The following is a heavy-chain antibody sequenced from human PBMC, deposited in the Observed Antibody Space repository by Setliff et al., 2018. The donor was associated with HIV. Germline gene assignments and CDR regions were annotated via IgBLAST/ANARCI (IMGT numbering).Heavy chain of an antibody. Sequence: GGSLRLSCAASGFTFSSYEMNWVRQAPGKGLEWLSYISSSGTTTYYADSVKGRFTISRDNSKNSLNLQMNSLRAEDTAVYYCVRDHRPSNNNWHHWFDPWGQGTLVTVSS. V-gene: IGHV3-48*03. J-gene: IGHJ5*02. CDR3: VRDHRPSNNNWHHWFDP. D-gene: IGHD1-1*01. CDR1: GFTFSSYE. CDR2: ISSSGTTT.